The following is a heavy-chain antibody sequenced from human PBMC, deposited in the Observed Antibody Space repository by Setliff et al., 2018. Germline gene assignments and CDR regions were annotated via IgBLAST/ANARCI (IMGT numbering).Heavy chain of an antibody. CDR3: ARERSYDGLNYYGMDV. Sequence: ASVKVSCKASGYTFTNYAINWVRQAPGQGLEWVGWISAYSGNTYYAQKFQGRVTMTTDTSTSTAYLELRSVRFDDTAVYYCARERSYDGLNYYGMDVWGQGTTVTVSS. CDR1: GYTFTNYA. V-gene: IGHV1-18*01. J-gene: IGHJ6*01. D-gene: IGHD1-26*01. CDR2: ISAYSGNT.